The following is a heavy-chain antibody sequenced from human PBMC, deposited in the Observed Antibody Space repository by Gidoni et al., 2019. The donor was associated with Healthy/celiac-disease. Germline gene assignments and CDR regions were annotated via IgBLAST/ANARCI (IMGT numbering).Heavy chain of an antibody. V-gene: IGHV4-61*02. CDR1: GGSISSGSYY. J-gene: IGHJ3*02. CDR2: IYTSGST. CDR3: ARGSRWLQNAFDI. Sequence: QVQLQESGPGLVKPAQTLSLTCTVSGGSISSGSYYWSWIRQPAGKGLEWIGRIYTSGSTNYNPSLKSRVTISVDTSKTQFSLKLSSVTAADTAVYYCARGSRWLQNAFDIWGQGTMVTVSS. D-gene: IGHD5-12*01.